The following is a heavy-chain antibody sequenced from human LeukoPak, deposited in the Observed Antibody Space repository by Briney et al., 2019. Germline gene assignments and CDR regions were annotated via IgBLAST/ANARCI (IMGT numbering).Heavy chain of an antibody. Sequence: PSETLSLTCTVSGGSISSSSYYWGWIRQPPGKGLEWIGSIYYSGSTNYNPSLKSRVTISVDTSKNQFSLKLSSVTAADTAVYYCAREEGQDNWFDPWGQGTLVTVSS. CDR1: GGSISSSSYY. CDR3: AREEGQDNWFDP. J-gene: IGHJ5*02. V-gene: IGHV4-39*07. CDR2: IYYSGST.